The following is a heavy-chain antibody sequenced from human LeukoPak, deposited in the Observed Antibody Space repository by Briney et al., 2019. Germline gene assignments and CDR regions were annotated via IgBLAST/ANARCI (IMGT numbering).Heavy chain of an antibody. V-gene: IGHV4-38-2*02. Sequence: SETLSLTCTVSDYSISSGYSWGWIRQPPGKGLEWIGSFDHSGNTYYNPSLKSRVTISVDTSKNHFSLKLSSVTAADTAVYYCAREGGGYCSGGGSYSGASDIWGQGTMVTVSS. CDR2: FDHSGNT. CDR1: DYSISSGYS. J-gene: IGHJ3*02. D-gene: IGHD2-15*01. CDR3: AREGGGYCSGGGSYSGASDI.